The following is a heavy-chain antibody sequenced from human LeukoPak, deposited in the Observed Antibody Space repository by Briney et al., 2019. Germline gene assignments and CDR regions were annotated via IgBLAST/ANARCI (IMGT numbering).Heavy chain of an antibody. CDR2: ISGSGGST. V-gene: IGHV3-23*01. CDR3: EKGPVSIHYYDSSGHYYMDV. CDR1: GFTFSSYA. D-gene: IGHD3-22*01. Sequence: GGSLRLSCAASGFTFSSYAMSWVRQAPGKGLEWVSAISGSGGSTYYADSVKGRFTISRDNSKNTLYLQMNSLRAEDTAVYYGEKGPVSIHYYDSSGHYYMDVWGKGPRVTVSS. J-gene: IGHJ6*03.